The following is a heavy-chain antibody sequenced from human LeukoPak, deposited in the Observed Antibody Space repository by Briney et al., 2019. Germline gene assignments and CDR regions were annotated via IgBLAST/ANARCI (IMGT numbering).Heavy chain of an antibody. CDR1: GGTFSSDA. CDR2: IIPIFGTA. D-gene: IGHD3-10*01. J-gene: IGHJ4*02. V-gene: IGHV1-69*05. Sequence: GASVKVSCKASGGTFSSDAISWVRQAPGQGLEWMGGIIPIFGTANYAQKFQGRVTITTDESTSTAYMELSSLRSEDTAVYYCASGTYYGSGVDYWGQGTLVTVSS. CDR3: ASGTYYGSGVDY.